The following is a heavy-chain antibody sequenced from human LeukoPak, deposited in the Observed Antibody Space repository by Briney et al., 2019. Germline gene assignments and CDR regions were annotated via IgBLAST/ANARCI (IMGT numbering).Heavy chain of an antibody. V-gene: IGHV3-48*02. Sequence: PEGSLRLSCAASGFTFSGYSMNWVRQAPGKGLVWLSYISGSGSIIYYAGSVKGRFTISRDNAKNSLYLQMNSLRDEDTAVYYCARGDASGWSYWGQGTLVTVSS. D-gene: IGHD6-19*01. J-gene: IGHJ4*02. CDR2: ISGSGSII. CDR3: ARGDASGWSY. CDR1: GFTFSGYS.